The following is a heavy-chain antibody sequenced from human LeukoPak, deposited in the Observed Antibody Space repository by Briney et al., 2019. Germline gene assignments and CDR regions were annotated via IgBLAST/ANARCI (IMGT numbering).Heavy chain of an antibody. CDR3: AISVPAIDY. CDR1: GFSIRSGHY. V-gene: IGHV4-38-2*01. CDR2: FSDSGST. D-gene: IGHD1-1*01. Sequence: TPSETLSLTCAVSGFSIRSGHYWGWIRQTPGKGLEWIGSFSDSGSTYYNPSLKSRVTISVDTSKNHFSLRLNSVTAADTAVYYCAISVPAIDYWGQGTLVTVSS. J-gene: IGHJ4*02.